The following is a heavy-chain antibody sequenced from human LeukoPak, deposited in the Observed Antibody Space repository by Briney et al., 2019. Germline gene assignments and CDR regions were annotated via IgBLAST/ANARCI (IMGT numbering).Heavy chain of an antibody. CDR2: INPNGGGR. D-gene: IGHD2-15*01. J-gene: IGHJ4*02. CDR1: GYTFTGYY. V-gene: IGHV1-2*02. CDR3: ARGGGGLAY. Sequence: ASVKVSCKASGYTFTGYYLHWVRQAPGQGLEWMGWINPNGGGREYAQKFQGRVTMTRDTSISTAYMELTSLTSDDTAVYFCARGGGGLAYWGPGTLVTVSS.